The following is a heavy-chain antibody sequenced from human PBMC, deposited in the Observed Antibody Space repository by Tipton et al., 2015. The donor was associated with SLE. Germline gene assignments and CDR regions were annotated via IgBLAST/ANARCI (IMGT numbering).Heavy chain of an antibody. V-gene: IGHV1-18*01. CDR3: AREAYYDSSGYPYYFDY. J-gene: IGHJ4*02. CDR1: GYTFTSYG. D-gene: IGHD3-22*01. Sequence: QLVQSGAEVKKPGASVKVSCKASGYTFTSYGISWVRQAPGQGLEWMGWISAYNGNTNYAQKLQGRVTMTTDTSTSTAYIELRSLRSDDTAVYYCAREAYYDSSGYPYYFDYWGQGTLVTVSS. CDR2: ISAYNGNT.